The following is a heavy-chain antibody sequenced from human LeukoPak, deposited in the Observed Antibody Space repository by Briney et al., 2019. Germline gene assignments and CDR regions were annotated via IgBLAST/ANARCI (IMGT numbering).Heavy chain of an antibody. Sequence: VASVKVSCKASGYTFTSYGISWLRQAPGQGLEWMGWISAYNGNTNYAQKLQGRVTMTTDTSTSTAYMELRSLRSDDTAVYYCAGGYCSSTSCYTLDYWGQGTLVTVSS. D-gene: IGHD2-2*02. CDR3: AGGYCSSTSCYTLDY. V-gene: IGHV1-18*01. J-gene: IGHJ4*02. CDR1: GYTFTSYG. CDR2: ISAYNGNT.